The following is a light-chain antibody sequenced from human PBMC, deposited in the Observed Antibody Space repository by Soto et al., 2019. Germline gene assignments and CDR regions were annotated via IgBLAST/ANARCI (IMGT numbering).Light chain of an antibody. V-gene: IGLV2-8*01. CDR1: SSDVGSYDY. Sequence: QSVLTQPPSASGSPGQSVTISCTGTSSDVGSYDYVSWYQQHPGKAPKLTIYEINKRPSGVPDRFSGAKSGNTASLTVSGLQADDEADYYCSSFAGSNNFPYVFGTGTKVTVL. J-gene: IGLJ1*01. CDR3: SSFAGSNNFPYV. CDR2: EIN.